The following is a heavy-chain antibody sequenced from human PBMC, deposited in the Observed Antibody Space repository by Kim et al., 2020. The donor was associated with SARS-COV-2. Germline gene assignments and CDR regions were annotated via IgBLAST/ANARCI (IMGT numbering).Heavy chain of an antibody. D-gene: IGHD3-22*01. CDR3: ARAGDHDISGYYGFFHH. Sequence: GGSLRLSWAASGFTLIDYLLNWGRQTQGEGRVWVLRIHSVGRGKAHWYSVKGRFTISRDNAKNNRYLQMNSLRPEDTAVYYCARAGDHDISGYYGFFHHWGQGARVTVSS. V-gene: IGHV3-74*03. J-gene: IGHJ1*01. CDR2: IHSVGRGK. CDR1: GFTLIDYL.